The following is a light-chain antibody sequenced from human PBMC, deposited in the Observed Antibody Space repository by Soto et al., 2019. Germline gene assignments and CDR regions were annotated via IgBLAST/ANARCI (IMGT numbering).Light chain of an antibody. CDR1: HSVSSY. Sequence: EIVLTQSPATLSLSPGERATLSCRASHSVSSYLAGYQQRTGQAPRLLIYDASNRATGIPARFSGSVSGTDFTRTNSSLEHEDVAVYYCQQRSNWPQWTFCQGPKVEIK. J-gene: IGKJ1*01. CDR3: QQRSNWPQWT. CDR2: DAS. V-gene: IGKV3-11*01.